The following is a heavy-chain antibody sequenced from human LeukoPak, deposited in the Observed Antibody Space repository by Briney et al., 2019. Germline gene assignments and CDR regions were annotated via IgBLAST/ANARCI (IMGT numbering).Heavy chain of an antibody. V-gene: IGHV1-2*02. CDR3: AALGYCSSTTCYTNDYYYMGV. D-gene: IGHD2-2*02. CDR2: INPNSGGT. Sequence: ASVKVSCKASGYTFTGYYMHWVRQAPGQGLEWMGWINPNSGGTNYAQKFQGRVTMTRDTSISTAYMELSRLRSDDTAVYYCAALGYCSSTTCYTNDYYYMGVWGKGTTVTVSS. J-gene: IGHJ6*03. CDR1: GYTFTGYY.